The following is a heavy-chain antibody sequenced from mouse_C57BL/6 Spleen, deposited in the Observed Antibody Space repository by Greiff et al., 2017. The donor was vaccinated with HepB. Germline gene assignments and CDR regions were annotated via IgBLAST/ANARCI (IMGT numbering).Heavy chain of an antibody. Sequence: QVQLQQSGPELVKPGASEKISCKASGYAFSSSWMNWVKQRPGKGLEWIGRIYPGDGDTNYNGKFKGKATLTADKSSSTAYMQLSSLTSEDSAVYFCATTAHWYFDVWGTGTTVTVSS. D-gene: IGHD1-2*01. J-gene: IGHJ1*03. V-gene: IGHV1-82*01. CDR2: IYPGDGDT. CDR3: ATTAHWYFDV. CDR1: GYAFSSSW.